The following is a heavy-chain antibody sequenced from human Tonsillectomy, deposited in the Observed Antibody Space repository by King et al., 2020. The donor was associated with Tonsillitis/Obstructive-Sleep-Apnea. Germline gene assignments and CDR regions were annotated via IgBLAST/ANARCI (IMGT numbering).Heavy chain of an antibody. J-gene: IGHJ4*02. V-gene: IGHV1-69*12. D-gene: IGHD5-18*01. CDR1: GGTFSSYA. CDR3: ASRVSGYSYDTDVDY. CDR2: IIPIFGTP. Sequence: VQLVQSGAEVKKPGSSVKVSCKASGGTFSSYAISWVRQAPGQGLEWMGGIIPIFGTPNYAQKFQCRVTITADESTSTAYMELSSLRSEDTAVYFFASRVSGYSYDTDVDYWGQGTLVTVSS.